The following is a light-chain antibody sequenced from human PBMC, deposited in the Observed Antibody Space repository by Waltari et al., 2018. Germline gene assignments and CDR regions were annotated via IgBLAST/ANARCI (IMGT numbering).Light chain of an antibody. CDR2: HAS. Sequence: EIVLTQSPGHLSLSPGERATLSCRASQSVSKYLAWYQQKPGQAPRLLIYHASTRAAGIPDRFSGSGYGTDFSLTISRLEAEDFAVYYCQHYVSLPATFGQGTKVEIK. V-gene: IGKV3-20*01. CDR1: QSVSKY. J-gene: IGKJ1*01. CDR3: QHYVSLPAT.